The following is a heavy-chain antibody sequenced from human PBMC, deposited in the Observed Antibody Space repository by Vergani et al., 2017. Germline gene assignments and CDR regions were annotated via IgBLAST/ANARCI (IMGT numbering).Heavy chain of an antibody. V-gene: IGHV3-30*18. CDR3: AKASQLWGYFDY. CDR1: GFTFSSYG. CDR2: ISYDGSNK. D-gene: IGHD5-18*01. Sequence: QVQLVESGGGVVQPGRSLRLSCAASGFTFSSYGMHWVRQAPGKGLEWVAVISYDGSNKYYADSVKGRFTISRDNSKNTLYLQMNSLRAEDTAVYYCAKASQLWGYFDYWGQGTLVTVSS. J-gene: IGHJ4*02.